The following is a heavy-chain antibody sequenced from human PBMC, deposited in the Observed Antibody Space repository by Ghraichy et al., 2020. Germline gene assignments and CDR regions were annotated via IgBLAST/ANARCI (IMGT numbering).Heavy chain of an antibody. CDR2: ISSSGDRT. Sequence: GGSLRLSCAASGFSFNNFAMSWVRQAPGKGLEWVSTISSSGDRTEYAESVKGRFTISRDNSKNPLYLQMNSLRAEDAAVYYCAKDRGNYVPSRFDPWGQGTLVTVSS. V-gene: IGHV3-23*01. CDR3: AKDRGNYVPSRFDP. J-gene: IGHJ5*02. D-gene: IGHD3-16*01. CDR1: GFSFNNFA.